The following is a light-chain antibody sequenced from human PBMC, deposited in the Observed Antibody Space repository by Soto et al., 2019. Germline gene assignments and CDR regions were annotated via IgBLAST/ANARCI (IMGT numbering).Light chain of an antibody. V-gene: IGKV3-20*01. CDR3: QQFSSYPLT. CDR1: QTVRNNY. Sequence: EFVLTQSPGILSLSPGPRATRSCRSSQTVRNNYLAWYQQKPGQAPRLLIYDASSRATGIPDRFSGGGSGTDFTLTISRLEPEDFAVYYCQQFSSYPLTFGGGTKVDIK. J-gene: IGKJ4*01. CDR2: DAS.